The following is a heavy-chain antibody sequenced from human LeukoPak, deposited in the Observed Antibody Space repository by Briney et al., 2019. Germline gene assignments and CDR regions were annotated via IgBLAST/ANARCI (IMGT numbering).Heavy chain of an antibody. CDR3: AKDVAAALVPIFHY. D-gene: IGHD3-9*01. J-gene: IGHJ4*02. CDR2: ISSSSSYI. V-gene: IGHV3-21*01. Sequence: SCKASENTFTGYYMHWVRQAPGKGLEWVSSISSSSSYIYYADSVKGRFTISRDNAKNSLYLQMNSLRPEDTAVYYCAKDVAAALVPIFHYWGQGTLVTVSS. CDR1: ENTFTGYY.